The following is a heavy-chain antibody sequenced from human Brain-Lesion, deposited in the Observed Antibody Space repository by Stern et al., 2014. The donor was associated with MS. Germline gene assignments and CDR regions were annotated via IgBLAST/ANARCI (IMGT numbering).Heavy chain of an antibody. Sequence: VQLVQSGPGLVKPSQTLSLSCTVSGGSISSGGYYWSWIRQPAGKGLEWIGRIFNSGSTSYNPPPKSRVPISIDTTQNHFSLRLNPRTAADTAVYYCARGRVVPGFQYYATDVWGQGTTVIVSS. V-gene: IGHV4-61*02. D-gene: IGHD2-2*01. CDR3: ARGRVVPGFQYYATDV. CDR1: GGSISSGGYY. J-gene: IGHJ6*02. CDR2: IFNSGST.